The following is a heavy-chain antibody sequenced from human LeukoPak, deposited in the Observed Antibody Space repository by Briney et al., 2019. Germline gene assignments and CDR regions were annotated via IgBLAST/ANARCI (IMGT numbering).Heavy chain of an antibody. CDR1: GDSVSTNSAA. Sequence: SQTLSLTSALSGDSVSTNSAAWSWIRQSPSRGLEWLGSTYYRSKWYNDYAVSVKSRITINPDTSKNQFSLQLNSVTPEDTAVYYCARGDSSGWIWYFDLWGRGTLVTVSS. J-gene: IGHJ2*01. V-gene: IGHV6-1*01. D-gene: IGHD6-19*01. CDR2: TYYRSKWYN. CDR3: ARGDSSGWIWYFDL.